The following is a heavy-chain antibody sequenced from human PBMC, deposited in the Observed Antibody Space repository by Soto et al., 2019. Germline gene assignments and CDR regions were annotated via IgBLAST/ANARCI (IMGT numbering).Heavy chain of an antibody. CDR2: IYYSGST. V-gene: IGHV4-61*01. D-gene: IGHD3-22*01. CDR3: ARGHGGYYYDSSGYYTLYYYYGMAV. CDR1: GGSVSSGSDY. Sequence: SETLCLTCTVSGGSVSSGSDYWIWIRQPPGKGLEMMGYIYYSGSTNYNPSLKSRVTISVGTSKNQFSLKLSSVTAADTAVYYCARGHGGYYYDSSGYYTLYYYYGMAVWGQGTTVTVSS. J-gene: IGHJ6*02.